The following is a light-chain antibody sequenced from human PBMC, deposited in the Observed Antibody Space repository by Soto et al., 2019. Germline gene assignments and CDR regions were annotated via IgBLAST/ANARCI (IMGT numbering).Light chain of an antibody. CDR2: QDN. Sequence: SSELTQPPSVSVSPGQTASITCSGDKLGDKYACWYQQKPGQSPVLVIYQDNKRPSGIPERFSGSNSGNTATLTISGTQAMDEADYYCQARDSSTAVVFGGGTKLTVL. CDR3: QARDSSTAVV. CDR1: KLGDKY. J-gene: IGLJ2*01. V-gene: IGLV3-1*01.